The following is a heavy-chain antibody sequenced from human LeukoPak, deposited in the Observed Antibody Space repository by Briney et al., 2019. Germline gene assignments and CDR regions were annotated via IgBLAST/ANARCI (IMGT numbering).Heavy chain of an antibody. CDR1: GFTSSSYA. V-gene: IGHV3-23*01. CDR3: AKDLRTGLVVIGFDY. Sequence: GGSLRLSCAASGFTSSSYAMSWVRQAPGKGLEWVSAISGSGGSTYYADSVKGRFTISRDNSKNTLYLQMNSLRAEDTAVYYCAKDLRTGLVVIGFDYWGQGTLVTVSS. CDR2: ISGSGGST. D-gene: IGHD3-22*01. J-gene: IGHJ4*02.